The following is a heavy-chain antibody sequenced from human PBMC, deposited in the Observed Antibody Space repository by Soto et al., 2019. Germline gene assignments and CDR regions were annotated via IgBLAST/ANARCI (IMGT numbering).Heavy chain of an antibody. Sequence: VGSLRLSCAASGFTFSSYGMHWVRQAPGKGLEWVAVISYDGSNKYYADSVKGRFTISRDNSKNTLYLQMNSLRAEDTAVYYCAKAKWLDGGYWGQGTLVTVSS. CDR1: GFTFSSYG. V-gene: IGHV3-30*18. D-gene: IGHD6-19*01. CDR3: AKAKWLDGGY. CDR2: ISYDGSNK. J-gene: IGHJ4*02.